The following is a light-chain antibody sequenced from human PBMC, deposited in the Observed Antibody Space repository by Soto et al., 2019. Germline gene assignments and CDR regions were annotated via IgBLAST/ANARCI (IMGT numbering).Light chain of an antibody. CDR3: QQHNTWPLT. Sequence: ETVMTQSPATLSVSLLERSTLSCRASQSVNSNLAWYHQKPGQAPRLLIYGPSTRATGIPARFSGSGSGTEFTLTISSLQSEDFAVYYCQQHNTWPLTFGQGTKVDIK. J-gene: IGKJ1*01. CDR1: QSVNSN. CDR2: GPS. V-gene: IGKV3-15*01.